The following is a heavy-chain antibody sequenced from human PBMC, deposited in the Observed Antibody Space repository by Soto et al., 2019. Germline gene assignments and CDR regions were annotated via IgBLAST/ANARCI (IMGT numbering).Heavy chain of an antibody. Sequence: SGPTLVNPTQTLTPTCTFSGFSLSTSGMRVSWIRQPPGKALEWLARIDWDDDKFYSTSLETRLTISKDTSENQVVLTMTNMDPVDTATYFCARMGYYDSSGSRGYYFDFWGQGTLVTVSS. D-gene: IGHD3-22*01. CDR2: IDWDDDK. CDR1: GFSLSTSGMR. J-gene: IGHJ4*02. CDR3: ARMGYYDSSGSRGYYFDF. V-gene: IGHV2-70*04.